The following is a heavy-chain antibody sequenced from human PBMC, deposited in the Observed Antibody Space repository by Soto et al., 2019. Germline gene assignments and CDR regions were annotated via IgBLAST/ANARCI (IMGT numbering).Heavy chain of an antibody. V-gene: IGHV4-61*08. CDR1: GGSIDSGDYY. Sequence: SETLSLTCTVSGGSIDSGDYYWSWIRQPPGKGLEWIGYVYYSGTTNYNPFLKSRVTLSLDKSKNQFSLKMDSVTAADTAGYYWARDFFPPPTYSDPGGRATRVTVPS. J-gene: IGHJ5*02. CDR2: VYYSGTT. CDR3: ARDFFPPPTYSDP. D-gene: IGHD2-15*01.